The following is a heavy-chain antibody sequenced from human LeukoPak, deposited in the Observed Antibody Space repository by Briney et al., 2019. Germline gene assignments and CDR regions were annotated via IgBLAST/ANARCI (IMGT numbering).Heavy chain of an antibody. CDR3: AREAYSSSSWPYYFDY. Sequence: SETLSLTCTVSGGSISSYYWSWIRQPPGKGLEWIGYIYYSGSTNYNPSLKSRVTISVDTSKNQFSLKLSSVTAADTAVYYCAREAYSSSSWPYYFDYWGQGTLVTVSS. D-gene: IGHD6-13*01. V-gene: IGHV4-59*01. CDR2: IYYSGST. J-gene: IGHJ4*02. CDR1: GGSISSYY.